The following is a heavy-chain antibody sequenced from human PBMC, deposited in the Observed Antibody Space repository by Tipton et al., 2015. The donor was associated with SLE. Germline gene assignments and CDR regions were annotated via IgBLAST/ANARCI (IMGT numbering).Heavy chain of an antibody. Sequence: QLVQSGGEVKQPGASVKVSCKASGFTFSNYGITWVRQAPGQGLEWMGWISVYNGDKKDAQKVQGRVNMITDTSTNTAYLELKNLRSDDTAVYYCANEIRPNDYWGQGTLVTVFS. V-gene: IGHV1-18*01. CDR3: ANEIRPNDY. CDR1: GFTFSNYG. CDR2: ISVYNGDK. J-gene: IGHJ4*02.